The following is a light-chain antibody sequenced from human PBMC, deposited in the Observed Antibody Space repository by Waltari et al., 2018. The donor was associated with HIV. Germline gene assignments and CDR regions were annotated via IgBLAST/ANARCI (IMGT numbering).Light chain of an antibody. J-gene: IGLJ1*01. CDR3: ATWDGSLGGVYV. V-gene: IGLV1-47*01. CDR1: TPYVGRHS. CDR2: RAK. Sequence: QSVLTQPPSASGTPWQRVTIPCSGTTPYVGRHSLSCSPQLPGTAPNLLLIRAKRRPSEVPDRFSGSKSGASASLAISGLRSDDAGDYYCATWDGSLGGVYVFGAGTKVTVL.